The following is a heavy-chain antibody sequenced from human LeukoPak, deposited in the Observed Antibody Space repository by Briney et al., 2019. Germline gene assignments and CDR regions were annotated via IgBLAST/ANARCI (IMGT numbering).Heavy chain of an antibody. Sequence: ASVKVSCKASGYTFTSYGISWVRQAPGQGLEWMGWISAYNGNTNNAQKFQGRLTMTRDTSISTAYMELSSLTSEDTAVYYCAKERDGLPTEKYGLDVWGQGTTVIVSS. CDR3: AKERDGLPTEKYGLDV. V-gene: IGHV1-18*01. CDR1: GYTFTSYG. D-gene: IGHD5-24*01. CDR2: ISAYNGNT. J-gene: IGHJ6*02.